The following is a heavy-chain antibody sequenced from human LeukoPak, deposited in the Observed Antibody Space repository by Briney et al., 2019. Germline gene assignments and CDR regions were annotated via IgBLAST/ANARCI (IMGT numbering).Heavy chain of an antibody. D-gene: IGHD4-17*01. J-gene: IGHJ4*02. CDR3: ARDLYGDYFFDY. Sequence: PGGSLRLSCAASGFTFSDYWMTWVRQAPGKGLEWVANIRQDGSEKYHVDSMKGRFTISRDNAKNSLYLQMNSLRAEDTAVYYCARDLYGDYFFDYWGQGTLVTVSS. CDR2: IRQDGSEK. V-gene: IGHV3-7*01. CDR1: GFTFSDYW.